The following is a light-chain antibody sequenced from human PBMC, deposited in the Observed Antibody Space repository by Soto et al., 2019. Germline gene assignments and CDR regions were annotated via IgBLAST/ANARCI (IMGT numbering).Light chain of an antibody. CDR3: QVWDSGSDLWV. CDR2: DDD. J-gene: IGLJ3*02. Sequence: SYELTQPPSVSVAPGQTASINCGGDNPGIKSVHWYQQRPGQAPVLVVYDDDDRPSGIPERFSGSNSENTATLTINRVEAGDEADFYCQVWDSGSDLWVFGGGTKLTVL. CDR1: NPGIKS. V-gene: IGLV3-21*02.